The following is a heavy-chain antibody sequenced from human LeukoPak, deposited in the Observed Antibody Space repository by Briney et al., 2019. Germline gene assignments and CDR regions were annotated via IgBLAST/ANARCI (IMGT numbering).Heavy chain of an antibody. J-gene: IGHJ4*02. CDR3: ARVGSGWYYFDY. D-gene: IGHD6-19*01. V-gene: IGHV4-30-4*01. Sequence: SQTLSLTCTVSGGSISSGDYYWSWIRQPPGKGLEWIGYIYYSGSTYYNPSLKSRVTISVDTSKNQFSLKLSSVTAADTAVYYCARVGSGWYYFDYWGRGTLVTVSS. CDR1: GGSISSGDYY. CDR2: IYYSGST.